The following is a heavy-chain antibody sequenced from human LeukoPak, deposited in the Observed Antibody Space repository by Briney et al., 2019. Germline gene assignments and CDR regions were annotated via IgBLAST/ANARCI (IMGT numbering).Heavy chain of an antibody. V-gene: IGHV1-46*01. Sequence: ASVKVSCKASGYTFTSYYMHWVRQAPGQGLEWMGIINPSGGSTSYAQKFQGRVTMTRDTSTSTVYMELSSLRSEDTAVYYCARAYCGGDCYLAFDIWGQGTMVTVSS. CDR1: GYTFTSYY. J-gene: IGHJ3*02. CDR3: ARAYCGGDCYLAFDI. CDR2: INPSGGST. D-gene: IGHD2-21*02.